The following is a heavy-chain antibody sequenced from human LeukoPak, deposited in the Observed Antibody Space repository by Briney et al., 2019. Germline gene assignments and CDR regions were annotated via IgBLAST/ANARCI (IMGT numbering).Heavy chain of an antibody. V-gene: IGHV4-61*01. CDR2: IYYSGST. J-gene: IGHJ4*02. D-gene: IGHD4-17*01. CDR1: GGSVSSGSYY. CDR3: ARDKYGDPYYFDY. Sequence: PSETLSLTCTVSGGSVSSGSYYWSWIRQPPGKGLEWIGYIYYSGSTNYNPSLKSRVTISVDTSKNQFSLKLSSVTAADTAVYYCARDKYGDPYYFDYWGQGTLVTVPS.